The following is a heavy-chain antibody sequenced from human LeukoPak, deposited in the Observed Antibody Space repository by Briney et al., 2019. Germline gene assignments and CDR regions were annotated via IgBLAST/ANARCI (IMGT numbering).Heavy chain of an antibody. D-gene: IGHD6-13*01. J-gene: IGHJ4*02. CDR1: GYTLTGYY. CDR3: ARGRSRFEGYSSGWYLDY. Sequence: ASVKVSCKASGYTLTGYYIHWVRQAPGQGLEWMGWINPDSGGTNYAQKFQGRVTMTRDTSITTVYLDLSSLRFDDTAMYYCARGRSRFEGYSSGWYLDYWGQGTLVAVSS. CDR2: INPDSGGT. V-gene: IGHV1-2*02.